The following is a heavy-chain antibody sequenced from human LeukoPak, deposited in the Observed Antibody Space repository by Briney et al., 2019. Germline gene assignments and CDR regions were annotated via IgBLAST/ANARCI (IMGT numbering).Heavy chain of an antibody. CDR2: INHSGST. J-gene: IGHJ5*02. CDR3: ARGRTVLSSYDSSGAP. CDR1: GGSFSGYY. D-gene: IGHD3-22*01. V-gene: IGHV4-34*01. Sequence: PSETLSLTCAVYGGSFSGYYWSWIRQPPGKGLEWIGEINHSGSTNYNPSLESRVTISVDTSKNQFSLKLSSVTAADTAVYYCARGRTVLSSYDSSGAPWGQGTLVTVSS.